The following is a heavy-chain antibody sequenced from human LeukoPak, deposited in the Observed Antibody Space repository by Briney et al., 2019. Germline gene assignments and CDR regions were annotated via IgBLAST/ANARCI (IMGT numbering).Heavy chain of an antibody. CDR1: GYTFTGYY. CDR2: INPNSGGT. D-gene: IGHD4-17*01. Sequence: ASVKVSCKASGYTFTGYYMHWVRQAPGQGLEWMGWINPNSGGTNYAQKFQGRVTMTRDTSISTAYMELSRLRSDDTAVYYCARDPPAGWGNDYGDFVDYWGQGTLVTVSS. V-gene: IGHV1-2*02. CDR3: ARDPPAGWGNDYGDFVDY. J-gene: IGHJ4*02.